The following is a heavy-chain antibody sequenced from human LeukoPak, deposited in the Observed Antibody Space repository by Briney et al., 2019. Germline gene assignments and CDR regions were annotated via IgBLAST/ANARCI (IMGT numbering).Heavy chain of an antibody. J-gene: IGHJ4*02. Sequence: SGPALVKPTQTLTLTCTFSGFSLSTNGMSVTWVRQPPGKALWWLARIDWDEDKYYSASLKTRLNISKDTSKNQVVLTMTNMDPVDTATYYCARCIAATGTVDYWGQGALVTVSS. D-gene: IGHD6-13*01. CDR3: ARCIAATGTVDY. CDR2: IDWDEDK. V-gene: IGHV2-70*11. CDR1: GFSLSTNGMS.